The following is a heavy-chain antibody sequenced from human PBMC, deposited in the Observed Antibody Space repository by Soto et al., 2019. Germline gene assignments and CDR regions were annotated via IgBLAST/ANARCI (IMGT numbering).Heavy chain of an antibody. J-gene: IGHJ4*02. V-gene: IGHV1-69*13. D-gene: IGHD3-9*01. CDR2: IIPIFGTA. Sequence: ASVKVSCKASGGTFSSYSINWVRQAPGQGLEWMGGIIPIFGTANNAQKFQGRVTITADESATTVYMELSSLRSEDTAVYYCARAPNILTVKYYFDYWGRGTLVTVSS. CDR3: ARAPNILTVKYYFDY. CDR1: GGTFSSYS.